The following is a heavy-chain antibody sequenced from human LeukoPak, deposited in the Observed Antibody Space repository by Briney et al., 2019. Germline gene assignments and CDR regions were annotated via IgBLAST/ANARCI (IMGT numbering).Heavy chain of an antibody. CDR1: GFTFSSYA. CDR2: ISGSGGST. Sequence: GGSLRLSCAASGFTFSSYAMSWVRQAPGKGLEWVSAISGSGGSTYYADSVKGRFTISRDNSKNTLYLQMNSLRAEDRAVHYCAKDPGSSWYDWFDPWGQGTLVTVSS. CDR3: AKDPGSSWYDWFDP. D-gene: IGHD6-13*01. V-gene: IGHV3-23*01. J-gene: IGHJ5*02.